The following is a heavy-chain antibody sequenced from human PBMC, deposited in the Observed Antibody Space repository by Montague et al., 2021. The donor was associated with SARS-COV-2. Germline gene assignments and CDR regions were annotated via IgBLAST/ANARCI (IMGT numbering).Heavy chain of an antibody. J-gene: IGHJ4*02. CDR2: VLYDGINK. CDR3: ARGRGRDYGDSFDY. V-gene: IGHV3-30-3*01. CDR1: GFTFSIYA. Sequence: SLRLSCAASGFTFSIYAMHWVRQAPGKGLEWVAVVLYDGINKYYADSVKGRFTISRDNSKNTLFLQMNSLRAEDTAFYYCARGRGRDYGDSFDYWGQGTLVTVSS. D-gene: IGHD4-17*01.